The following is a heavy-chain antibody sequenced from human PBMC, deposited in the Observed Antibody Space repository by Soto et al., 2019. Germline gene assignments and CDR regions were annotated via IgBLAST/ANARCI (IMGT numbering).Heavy chain of an antibody. D-gene: IGHD6-6*01. CDR3: ARDASMGYDSSSSSGDWVDP. V-gene: IGHV6-1*01. CDR1: GDSVSSNSAA. Sequence: PSQTLSLTCAISGDSVSSNSAAWNWIRQSPSRGLEWLGRTYYRSKWYNDYAVSVKSRITINPDTSKNQFSLQLNSVTPEDTAVYYCARDASMGYDSSSSSGDWVDPWGQGTLVTVSS. J-gene: IGHJ5*02. CDR2: TYYRSKWYN.